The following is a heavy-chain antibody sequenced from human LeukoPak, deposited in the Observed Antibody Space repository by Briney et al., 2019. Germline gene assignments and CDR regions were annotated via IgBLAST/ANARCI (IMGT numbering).Heavy chain of an antibody. J-gene: IGHJ4*02. CDR2: IDIDGRII. CDR3: VRGLGDY. CDR1: GFSLSSYW. Sequence: PGGSLRLSCAASGFSLSSYWMHWVRQAPGKALVWVARIDIDGRIITHAESVKGRFTISRDNAKNTVYLQMNDMRDEDTATYYCVRGLGDYWGQGTLVTVSS. V-gene: IGHV3-74*03.